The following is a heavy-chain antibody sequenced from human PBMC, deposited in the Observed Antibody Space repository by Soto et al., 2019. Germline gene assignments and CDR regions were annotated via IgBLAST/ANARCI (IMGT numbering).Heavy chain of an antibody. J-gene: IGHJ4*02. Sequence: EVQLLESGGDLIQPGGSLRLSCAASGFTFNIYAMTWVRQAPWKGLEWVSAISRYGDITYYADSVEGRFSISRDNSKNTLYLQMNSLRAEDTAVYYCAKDRYLDHDSRGYLFDNWGQGTLVTVSS. CDR3: AKDRYLDHDSRGYLFDN. V-gene: IGHV3-23*01. CDR2: ISRYGDIT. CDR1: GFTFNIYA. D-gene: IGHD3-22*01.